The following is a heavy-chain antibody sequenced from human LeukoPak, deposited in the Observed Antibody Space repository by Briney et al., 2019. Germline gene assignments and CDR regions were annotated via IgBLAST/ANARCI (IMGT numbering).Heavy chain of an antibody. Sequence: GGSLRLSCVASGFTFSDYAMDWVRQAPGKGLEWVSSIGPRSNYMYDADSVRGRFTTSRDNAKKSLYLQMDSLRAEDTAVYYCARKTPRFGDYDYWGQGTLVTVSS. D-gene: IGHD2-15*01. CDR3: ARKTPRFGDYDY. V-gene: IGHV3-21*01. CDR2: IGPRSNYM. CDR1: GFTFSDYA. J-gene: IGHJ4*02.